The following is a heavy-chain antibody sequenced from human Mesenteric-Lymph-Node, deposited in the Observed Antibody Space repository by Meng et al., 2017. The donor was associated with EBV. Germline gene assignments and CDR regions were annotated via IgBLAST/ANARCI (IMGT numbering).Heavy chain of an antibody. CDR1: GDNVSSKRVV. CDR3: AREGGSGTYYPFDH. Sequence: GQMRQSGPGLVQPSQTLSRTLAIAGDNVSSKRVVWNWIRQSPSRGLEWLGRTYYRSKWYFDYAVSVKSRITINPDTSKNQFSLQLNSVTPEDTAVYYCAREGGSGTYYPFDHWGQGTLVTVSS. V-gene: IGHV6-1*01. J-gene: IGHJ4*02. D-gene: IGHD3-10*01. CDR2: TYYRSKWYF.